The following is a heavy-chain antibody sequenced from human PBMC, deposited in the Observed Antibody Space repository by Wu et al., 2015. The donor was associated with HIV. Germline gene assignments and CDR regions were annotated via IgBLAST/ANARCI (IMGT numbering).Heavy chain of an antibody. D-gene: IGHD2-21*02. Sequence: QVQLVQSGAEVKKPGASVKVSCQASGYTFTIYDINWVRQAPGQGLEWMGWMNPNSGNTGYAQKFQGRVTMTRNTSIGTAYMELSSLRSEDTAVYYCARGNCGGDCSSFYYYYYVWTSGPKGPTVTVSS. CDR2: MNPNSGNT. V-gene: IGHV1-8*01. CDR1: GYTFTIYD. J-gene: IGHJ6*04. CDR3: ARGNCGGDCSSFYYYYYVWTS.